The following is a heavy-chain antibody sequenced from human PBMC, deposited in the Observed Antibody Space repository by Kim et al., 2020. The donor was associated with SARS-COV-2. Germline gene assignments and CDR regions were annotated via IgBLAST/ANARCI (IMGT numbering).Heavy chain of an antibody. J-gene: IGHJ4*02. D-gene: IGHD6-13*01. CDR3: AKDTRSHLLATAALDY. Sequence: GGSLRLSCAASGFIFDDYAMHWVRQAPGKGLEWVSGISWNSGEIGSADSVKGRFTISRDNAENSLFLQMNSLRVEDTALYYCAKDTRSHLLATAALDYWGQGTLVTVSS. CDR2: ISWNSGEI. V-gene: IGHV3-9*01. CDR1: GFIFDDYA.